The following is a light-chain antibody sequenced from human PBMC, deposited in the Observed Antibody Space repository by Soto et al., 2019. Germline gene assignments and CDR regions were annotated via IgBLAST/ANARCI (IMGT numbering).Light chain of an antibody. V-gene: IGLV2-11*01. CDR2: DVT. CDR3: CSYAGSYTFYV. J-gene: IGLJ1*01. CDR1: SSDVGGYNY. Sequence: QSALTQPRSVSGSPGQSVTISCTGTSSDVGGYNYVSWYQQHPGKAPKLILYDVTKRPSGVPDRFSGSKSGNTASLTISGLQAEDEADYYCCSYAGSYTFYVFGTGTKATVL.